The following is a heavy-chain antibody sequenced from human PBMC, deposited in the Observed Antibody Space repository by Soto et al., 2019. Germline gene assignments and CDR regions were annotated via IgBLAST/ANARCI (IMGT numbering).Heavy chain of an antibody. CDR1: GFTFNSYS. Sequence: GGSLRLSCAASGFTFNSYSMNWVRQAPGKGLEWVSSISSSSSYIYYADSVKGRFTISRDNAKKSLYLQMNSLRAEDTAVYYCASHGSYYAFDIWGQGTMVTVSS. CDR2: ISSSSSYI. J-gene: IGHJ3*02. CDR3: ASHGSYYAFDI. D-gene: IGHD1-26*01. V-gene: IGHV3-21*01.